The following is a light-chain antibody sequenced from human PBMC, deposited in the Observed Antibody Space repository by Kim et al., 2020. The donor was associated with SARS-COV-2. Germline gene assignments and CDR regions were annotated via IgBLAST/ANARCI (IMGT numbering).Light chain of an antibody. J-gene: IGLJ2*01. CDR2: GKN. Sequence: SSELTQDPAVSVALGQTVRITCQGDSLRKYYASWYQQKPGQAPVLLISGKNNRPSGIPDRFSGSSSGNTASLTIAGAQAEDEADYYCNSRDTSNFVIFRGGTKLTVL. CDR1: SLRKYY. V-gene: IGLV3-19*01. CDR3: NSRDTSNFVI.